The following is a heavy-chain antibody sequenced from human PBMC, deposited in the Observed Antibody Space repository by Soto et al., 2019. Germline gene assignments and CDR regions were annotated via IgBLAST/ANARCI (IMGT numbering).Heavy chain of an antibody. V-gene: IGHV4-61*01. J-gene: IGHJ6*02. CDR2: IYYSGST. CDR1: GGSVSSGSYY. D-gene: IGHD6-19*01. Sequence: SESLSLACTVSGGSVSSGSYYWSWIRQPPGKGLEWIGYIYYSGSTNYNPSLKSRVTISVDTSKNQFSLKLSSVTAADTAVYYCARLQIIAVAGRAYYYGMDVWGQGTTVTVSS. CDR3: ARLQIIAVAGRAYYYGMDV.